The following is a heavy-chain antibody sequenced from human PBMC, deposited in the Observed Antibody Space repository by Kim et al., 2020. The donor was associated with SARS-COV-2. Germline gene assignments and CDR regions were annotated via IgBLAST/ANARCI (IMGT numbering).Heavy chain of an antibody. J-gene: IGHJ4*02. CDR2: IKQDGSEY. V-gene: IGHV3-7*03. CDR1: GFTFSRDW. Sequence: GGSLRLSCAASGFTFSRDWMSWVRQAPGKGLEWVANIKQDGSEYYYVDSVKGRFTISRDNAKNTLYLQMNSLRVEDTAVYYCARDHYGLGSYPSAYWGQGPPVTVS. CDR3: ARDHYGLGSYPSAY. D-gene: IGHD3-10*01.